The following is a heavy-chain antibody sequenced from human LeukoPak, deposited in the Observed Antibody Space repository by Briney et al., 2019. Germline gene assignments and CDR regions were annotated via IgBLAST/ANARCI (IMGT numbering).Heavy chain of an antibody. D-gene: IGHD1-26*01. CDR2: IIPIFGTA. J-gene: IGHJ4*02. CDR1: GGTFSSYA. Sequence: ASVKVSCKASGGTFSSYAISWVRQAPGQGLEWMGGIIPIFGTANYAQKFQGRVTITTDESRSTAYMELSSLRSEDTAVYYCAINTEWELLPNYWGQGTLVTVSS. CDR3: AINTEWELLPNY. V-gene: IGHV1-69*05.